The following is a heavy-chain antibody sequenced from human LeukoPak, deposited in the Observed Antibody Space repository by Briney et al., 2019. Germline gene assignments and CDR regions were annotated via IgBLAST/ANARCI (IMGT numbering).Heavy chain of an antibody. V-gene: IGHV1-2*02. Sequence: GASVKVSCKASGYTFTGYYMHWVRQAPGQGLEWMGWVNPNSGGTNYAQKFQGRVTMTRDTSISTAYMELSRLRSDDTAVYYCARGYKVPWYYYYMDVWGKGTTVTVSS. J-gene: IGHJ6*03. CDR2: VNPNSGGT. D-gene: IGHD5-24*01. CDR1: GYTFTGYY. CDR3: ARGYKVPWYYYYMDV.